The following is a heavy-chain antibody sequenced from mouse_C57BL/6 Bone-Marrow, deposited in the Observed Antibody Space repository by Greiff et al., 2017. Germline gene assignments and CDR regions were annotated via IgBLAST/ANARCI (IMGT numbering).Heavy chain of an antibody. D-gene: IGHD2-4*01. J-gene: IGHJ3*01. Sequence: QVHVKQSGAELVRPGASVTLSCKASGYPFTDYEMHWVKQTPVHGLEWIGAIDPETGGTAYNQKFKGKAILTADKSSSTAYMELRSLTSEDSAVYYCTRYYDYDDWGQGTLVTVSA. CDR2: IDPETGGT. CDR1: GYPFTDYE. V-gene: IGHV1-15*01. CDR3: TRYYDYDD.